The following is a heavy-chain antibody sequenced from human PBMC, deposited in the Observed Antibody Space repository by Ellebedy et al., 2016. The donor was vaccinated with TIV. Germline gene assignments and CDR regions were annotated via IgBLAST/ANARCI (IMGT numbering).Heavy chain of an antibody. CDR2: IKTDGSET. CDR1: GSPFKNHA. Sequence: GESLKISCAASGSPFKNHAVSWVRQAPGKGLEWVAHIKTDGSETYYVDSVKGRFTITRENAKNALFLQMDGLGVDDSAVYYCVGFGVFNLWGQGAPVTVSS. D-gene: IGHD3-3*01. V-gene: IGHV3-7*01. CDR3: VGFGVFNL. J-gene: IGHJ5*02.